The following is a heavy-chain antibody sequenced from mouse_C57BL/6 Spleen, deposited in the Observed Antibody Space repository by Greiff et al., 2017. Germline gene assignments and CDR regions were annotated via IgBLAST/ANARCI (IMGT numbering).Heavy chain of an antibody. D-gene: IGHD1-1*01. J-gene: IGHJ1*03. Sequence: QVQLQQPGAELVMPGASVKLSCKASGYTFTSYWMHWVKQRPGQGLEWIGEIDPSDSYTNYNQKFKGKSTLTVDKSSSTAYMQLSILTSEDSAVYYCARRGYYAWYFDVWGTGTTVTVSS. CDR1: GYTFTSYW. CDR3: ARRGYYAWYFDV. V-gene: IGHV1-69*01. CDR2: IDPSDSYT.